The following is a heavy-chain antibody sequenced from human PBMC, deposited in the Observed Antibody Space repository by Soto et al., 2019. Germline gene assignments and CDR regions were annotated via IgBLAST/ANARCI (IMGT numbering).Heavy chain of an antibody. Sequence: QVHLQQWGAGLLKPSETLSLTCAVYGGSFSGYYWSWIRQPPGKGLEWIGEINHSGSTNYNPSLGSRATISVDPSKRQFSLKLSSVTAADTAVYYCARGRWELRFDNWGQGTLVTVSP. D-gene: IGHD1-7*01. V-gene: IGHV4-34*01. CDR2: INHSGST. J-gene: IGHJ4*02. CDR1: GGSFSGYY. CDR3: ARGRWELRFDN.